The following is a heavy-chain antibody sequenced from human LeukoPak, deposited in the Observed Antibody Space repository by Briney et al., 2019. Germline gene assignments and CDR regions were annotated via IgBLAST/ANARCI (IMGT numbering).Heavy chain of an antibody. J-gene: IGHJ4*02. V-gene: IGHV4-31*03. CDR3: ARMASDRELWVRGRFDY. Sequence: SETLSLTCTVSGGSISSGGYYWSWIRQHPGQGLEWIVYIYYRGSTNNNPSLRSRVTISVDTSKKQFSLKLSSVSAADTAVYYCARMASDRELWVRGRFDYWGQGTLVTVSS. D-gene: IGHD3-16*01. CDR2: IYYRGST. CDR1: GGSISSGGYY.